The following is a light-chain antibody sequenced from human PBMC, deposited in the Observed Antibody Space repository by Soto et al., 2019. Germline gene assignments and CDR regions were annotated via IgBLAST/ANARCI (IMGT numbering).Light chain of an antibody. CDR3: GTWDTSLGVFYV. Sequence: QSVLTQPPSVSAAPGQNVTISCSGTSSNIGNNYVSWYQHLPGTAPRILIYDNYKRPSGIPDRFSGFKSGTSATLGITGLQTGDEADYYCGTWDTSLGVFYVFGSGTKVTVL. CDR1: SSNIGNNY. J-gene: IGLJ1*01. CDR2: DNY. V-gene: IGLV1-51*01.